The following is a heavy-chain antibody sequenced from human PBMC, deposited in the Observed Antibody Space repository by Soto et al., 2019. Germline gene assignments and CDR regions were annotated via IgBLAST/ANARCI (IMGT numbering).Heavy chain of an antibody. Sequence: SSVKVSCKASGYTFTGYAMHWGRQAPGQRLEWMGWINAGNGNTKYSQKFQGRVTITRDTSASTAYMELSSLRSEDTAVYYCARGLAVAHTVHDYWGQGTLVTVSS. CDR2: INAGNGNT. J-gene: IGHJ4*02. V-gene: IGHV1-3*01. CDR3: ARGLAVAHTVHDY. CDR1: GYTFTGYA. D-gene: IGHD6-19*01.